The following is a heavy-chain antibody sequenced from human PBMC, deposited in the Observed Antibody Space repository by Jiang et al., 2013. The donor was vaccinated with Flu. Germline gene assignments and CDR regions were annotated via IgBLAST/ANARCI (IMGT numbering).Heavy chain of an antibody. Sequence: PGGSLRLSCAASGFTFSSYWMHWVRQAPGKGLIWLSNIKGDVRSTNYADSVRGRFTISRDNAKNTLYLQMNNMRADDAAVYYCVRGSSPWKGVDSWGQGTLVTVSS. J-gene: IGHJ4*02. CDR1: GFTFSSYW. CDR3: VRGSSPWKGVDS. V-gene: IGHV3-74*01. CDR2: IKGDVRST. D-gene: IGHD6-13*01.